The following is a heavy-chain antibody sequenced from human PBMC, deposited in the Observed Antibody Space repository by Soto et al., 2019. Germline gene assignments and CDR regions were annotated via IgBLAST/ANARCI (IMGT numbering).Heavy chain of an antibody. CDR1: GYTVTTHH. V-gene: IGHV1-46*01. CDR2: INPNDGGT. CDR3: ARVAYQSLDN. D-gene: IGHD3-16*01. J-gene: IGHJ4*02. Sequence: QVQLVQPGAEVKKPGASVKVSCKASGYTVTTHHVHWVRQAPGQGLEWVGIINPNDGGTLYAQKFQGRVTMTRDTSTSTVYVELSSLASEDTAVYYCARVAYQSLDNWGQGTLVTVSS.